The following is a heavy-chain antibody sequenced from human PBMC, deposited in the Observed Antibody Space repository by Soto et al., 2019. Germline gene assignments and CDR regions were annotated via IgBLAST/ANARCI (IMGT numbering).Heavy chain of an antibody. CDR3: ASQISGYDTGPNFRYYFDS. CDR1: GYSFAGYW. J-gene: IGHJ4*02. Sequence: PGESLKISCKGSGYSFAGYWITWVRQKPGKGLEWMGRIDPSDSQTYYSPSFRGHVTISVTKSITTVFLQWSSLGASDTAMYYCASQISGYDTGPNFRYYFDSWGQGTPVTVSS. CDR2: IDPSDSQT. D-gene: IGHD3-22*01. V-gene: IGHV5-10-1*01.